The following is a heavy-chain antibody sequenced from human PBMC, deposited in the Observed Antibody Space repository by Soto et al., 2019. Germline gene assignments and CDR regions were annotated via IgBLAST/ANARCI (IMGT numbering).Heavy chain of an antibody. CDR3: AKAIGTLSY. V-gene: IGHV3-48*01. CDR1: GFTFSSYS. D-gene: IGHD1-1*01. J-gene: IGHJ4*02. Sequence: GGSLRLSCAASGFTFSSYSMNWVRQAPGKGLEWVSYIGVGSSTKYYADSVKGRFTISRDNAKNLLYLQMNSLRAEDTAVYYCAKAIGTLSYWGQGTLVTVSS. CDR2: IGVGSSTK.